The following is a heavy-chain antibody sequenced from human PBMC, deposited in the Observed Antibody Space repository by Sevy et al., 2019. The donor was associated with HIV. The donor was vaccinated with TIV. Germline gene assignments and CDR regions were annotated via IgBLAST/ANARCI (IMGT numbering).Heavy chain of an antibody. Sequence: GGSLRLSCAASGFIFSSFGMHWVRQAPGKGLEWATFIRYDGSTKYYVESVKSRFTISRDNSKNILYLQMNSLRPEDTAVYYCAKGQGMVQGALLSDDVWGQGTMVTVSS. D-gene: IGHD3-10*01. CDR3: AKGQGMVQGALLSDDV. CDR1: GFIFSSFG. V-gene: IGHV3-30*02. J-gene: IGHJ3*01. CDR2: IRYDGSTK.